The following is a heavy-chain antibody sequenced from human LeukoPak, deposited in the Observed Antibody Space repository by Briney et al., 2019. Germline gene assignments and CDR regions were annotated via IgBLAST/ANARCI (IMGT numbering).Heavy chain of an antibody. CDR3: ARSWISGPIQESVVWFDP. CDR1: GYSISSGYY. V-gene: IGHV4-38-2*01. CDR2: IYHSGST. Sequence: SETLSLTCAVSGYSISSGYYWGWIRQPPGKGLEWIGSIYHSGSTYYNPSLKSRVTISVDTSKNQFSLKLSSVTAAETAVYYCARSWISGPIQESVVWFDPWGQGTLVTVSS. D-gene: IGHD2-2*03. J-gene: IGHJ5*02.